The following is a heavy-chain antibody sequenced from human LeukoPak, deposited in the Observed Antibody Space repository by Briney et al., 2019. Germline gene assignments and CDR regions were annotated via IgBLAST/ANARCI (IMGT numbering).Heavy chain of an antibody. J-gene: IGHJ6*02. D-gene: IGHD1-26*01. CDR2: ISYDGSNK. CDR3: AKDDGLHSGRYAPKYYGMDV. CDR1: GFTFSSYG. V-gene: IGHV3-30*18. Sequence: GGSLRLSCAASGFTFSSYGMHWVRQAPGKGLEGVAVISYDGSNKYYADSVKGRFTISRDNSKNTLYLQMNSLRAEETAVYYCAKDDGLHSGRYAPKYYGMDVWGQGTTVTVSS.